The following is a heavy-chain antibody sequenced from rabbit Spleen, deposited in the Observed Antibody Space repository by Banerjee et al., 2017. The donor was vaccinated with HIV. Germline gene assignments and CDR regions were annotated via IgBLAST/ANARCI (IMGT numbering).Heavy chain of an antibody. CDR2: IYTGNGKT. CDR1: GFDFSSDA. Sequence: QSLEESGGDLVQPEGSLTLTCKVSGFDFSSDAMCWVRQAPGKGLEWIGCIYTGNGKTYYASWAKGRFTISKSSSTTVTLQMTSLTAADTATYFCARDAGSYDYIDVYFNLWGPGTLVTVS. CDR3: ARDAGSYDYIDVYFNL. J-gene: IGHJ4*01. V-gene: IGHV1S40*01. D-gene: IGHD8-1*01.